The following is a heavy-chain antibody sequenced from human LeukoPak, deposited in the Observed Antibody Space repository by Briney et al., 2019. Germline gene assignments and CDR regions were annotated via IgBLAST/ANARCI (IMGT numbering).Heavy chain of an antibody. Sequence: SETLSLTCTVSGGSISSGGYYWSWIRQHPGEGLEWIGYIYYSGSTYYNPSLKSRVTISVDTSKNQFSLKLSSVTAADTAVYYCAREKSCSSTSCPYFDYWGQGTLVTDSS. CDR3: AREKSCSSTSCPYFDY. CDR2: IYYSGST. D-gene: IGHD2-2*01. V-gene: IGHV4-31*03. CDR1: GGSISSGGYY. J-gene: IGHJ4*02.